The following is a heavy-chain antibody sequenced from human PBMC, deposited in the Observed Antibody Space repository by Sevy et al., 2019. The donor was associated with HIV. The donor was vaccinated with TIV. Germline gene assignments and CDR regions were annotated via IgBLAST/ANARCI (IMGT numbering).Heavy chain of an antibody. CDR3: ARAIKNTGTTDYYYGMDV. CDR1: GGSISSYY. Sequence: SETLSLTCTVSGGSISSYYWSWIRHPPGKGLEWIGYIYYSGSTNYNPSLKSRVTISVDTSKNQFSLKLSSVTAADTAVYYCARAIKNTGTTDYYYGMDVWGQGTTVTVSS. CDR2: IYYSGST. J-gene: IGHJ6*02. D-gene: IGHD1-7*01. V-gene: IGHV4-59*01.